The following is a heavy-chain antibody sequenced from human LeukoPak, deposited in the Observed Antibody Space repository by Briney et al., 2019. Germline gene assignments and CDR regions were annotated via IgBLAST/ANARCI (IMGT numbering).Heavy chain of an antibody. CDR2: IYYSGST. V-gene: IGHV4-39*01. CDR1: GGSISSSSYY. J-gene: IGHJ4*02. CDR3: ASHYGGKRSLDY. D-gene: IGHD4-23*01. Sequence: SETLSLTCTVSGGSISSSSYYWGWIRQPPGKGLEWIGSIYYSGSTYYNPSLKSRVTISVDTSKNQFSLKLSSVTAADTAVYYCASHYGGKRSLDYWGQGTLVTVSS.